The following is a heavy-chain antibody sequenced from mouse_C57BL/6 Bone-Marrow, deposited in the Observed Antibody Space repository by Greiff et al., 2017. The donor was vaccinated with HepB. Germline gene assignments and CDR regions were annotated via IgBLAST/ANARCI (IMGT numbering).Heavy chain of an antibody. D-gene: IGHD2-4*01. V-gene: IGHV1-4*01. Sequence: VQLQQSGAELARPGASVKMSCKASGYTFTSYTMHWVKQRPGQGLEWIGYINPSSGYTKYNQKFKDKATLTADKSSSTAYMQLSSLTSEDSAVYYCARPDYPDWYFDVWGTGTTVTVSS. CDR3: ARPDYPDWYFDV. CDR1: GYTFTSYT. J-gene: IGHJ1*03. CDR2: INPSSGYT.